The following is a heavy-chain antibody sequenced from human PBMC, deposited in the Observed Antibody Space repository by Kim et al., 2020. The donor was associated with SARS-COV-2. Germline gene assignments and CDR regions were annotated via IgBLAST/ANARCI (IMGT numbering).Heavy chain of an antibody. Sequence: SVKVSCKASGGTFSSYAISWVRQAPGQGLEWMGGIIPIFGTANYAQKFQGRVTITADESTSTAYMELSSLRSEDTAVYYCARDVQAYCGGDCSRAFDIWGQGTMVTVSS. J-gene: IGHJ3*02. D-gene: IGHD2-21*02. CDR3: ARDVQAYCGGDCSRAFDI. CDR2: IIPIFGTA. CDR1: GGTFSSYA. V-gene: IGHV1-69*13.